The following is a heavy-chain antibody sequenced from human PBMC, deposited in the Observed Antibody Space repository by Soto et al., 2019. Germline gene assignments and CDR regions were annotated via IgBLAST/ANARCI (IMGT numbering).Heavy chain of an antibody. J-gene: IGHJ3*02. CDR1: GFTFSSYA. CDR3: AKGARGFFDAFDI. V-gene: IGHV3-23*01. CDR2: ISGSGGST. D-gene: IGHD3-3*01. Sequence: EVQLLESGGGLVQPGGSLRLSCAASGFTFSSYAMSWVRQAPGKGLEWVSAISGSGGSTYYADSVKGRFTISRDNAKNTLYLQMNSLRAADTAVYYCAKGARGFFDAFDIWGQGTMVTVSS.